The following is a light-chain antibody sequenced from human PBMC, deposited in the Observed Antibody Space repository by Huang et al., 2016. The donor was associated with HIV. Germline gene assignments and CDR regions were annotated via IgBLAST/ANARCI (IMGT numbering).Light chain of an antibody. J-gene: IGKJ1*01. Sequence: EIALTQSPCTLSLSPGERATLSCRASKSVSSTYLAWYQQKPGQAPRLLIYGASSRATGIPDMFSGSGSGTDFTLTISRLEPEDFAVYYCQQYGSSPTAFGQGTKVEIK. CDR1: KSVSSTY. CDR3: QQYGSSPTA. V-gene: IGKV3-20*01. CDR2: GAS.